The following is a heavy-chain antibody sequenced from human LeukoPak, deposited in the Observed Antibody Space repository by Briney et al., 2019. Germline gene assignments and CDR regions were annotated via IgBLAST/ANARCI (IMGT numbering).Heavy chain of an antibody. CDR2: ISYDGSNK. D-gene: IGHD6-19*01. J-gene: IGHJ3*02. CDR3: AKQCGGSDWFDAFDI. Sequence: GGSLRLSCAASGFTFSSYGMHWVRQAPGKGLEWVAVISYDGSNKYYADSVKGRFTISRDNSKNTLYLQMNSLRAEDTAVYYCAKQCGGSDWFDAFDIWGQGTMVTVSS. CDR1: GFTFSSYG. V-gene: IGHV3-30*18.